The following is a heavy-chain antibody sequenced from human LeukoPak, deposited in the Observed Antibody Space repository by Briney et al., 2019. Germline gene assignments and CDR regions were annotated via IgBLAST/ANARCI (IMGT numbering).Heavy chain of an antibody. V-gene: IGHV3-74*01. J-gene: IGHJ6*02. Sequence: GGPLRLSCAASGFTFSNYWVHWVRQAPGKGLVWVSRMDSDGNTIDYSDSVKGRFTISRDNAKNTLYLQMNSLRADDTAVYYCARGIWRSYGLDVWGQGTTVTVSS. CDR1: GFTFSNYW. D-gene: IGHD3-16*01. CDR2: MDSDGNTI. CDR3: ARGIWRSYGLDV.